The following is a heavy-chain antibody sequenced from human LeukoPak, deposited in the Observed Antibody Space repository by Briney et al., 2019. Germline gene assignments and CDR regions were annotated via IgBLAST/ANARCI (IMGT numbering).Heavy chain of an antibody. CDR2: ISPRRNT. CDR3: ARVGNDFWSGYYGVNYYMDV. D-gene: IGHD3-3*01. CDR1: GGSFSDYC. V-gene: IGHV4-34*01. Sequence: SETLSLTCAVFGGSFSDYCWGWTRQPPGKGLEWIGDISPRRNTNYNPSLKSRVTISLDTSKNQFSLNLSSVTAADTAVYYCARVGNDFWSGYYGVNYYMDVWGKGTTVTVSS. J-gene: IGHJ6*03.